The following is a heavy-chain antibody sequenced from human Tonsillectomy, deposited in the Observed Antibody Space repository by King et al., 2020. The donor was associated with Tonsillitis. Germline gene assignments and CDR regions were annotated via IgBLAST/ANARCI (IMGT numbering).Heavy chain of an antibody. CDR3: AKNLPEFSSYGMDA. V-gene: IGHV3-43*01. Sequence: VQLVESGGVVVQPGGSLRLSCAASGFMFADYTMHWVRQAPGKGLEWVSLISWDVSTTYYADSVKGRFTISRDNSKNSLYLQMNRLRPEDTALYYCAKNLPEFSSYGMDAWGHGTAVTVSS. CDR1: GFMFADYT. CDR2: ISWDVSTT. J-gene: IGHJ6*02. D-gene: IGHD3-10*01.